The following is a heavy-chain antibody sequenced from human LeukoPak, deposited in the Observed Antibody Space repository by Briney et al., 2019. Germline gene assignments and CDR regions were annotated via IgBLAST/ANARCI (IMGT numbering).Heavy chain of an antibody. CDR3: ARRDGYCSSTSCYADYYYGMDV. V-gene: IGHV5-51*01. J-gene: IGHJ6*02. CDR2: IYPGASDT. CDR1: GYSFTNYW. D-gene: IGHD2-2*01. Sequence: GESLKISCKGSGYSFTNYWIGWVRQMPGKGLEWMGIIYPGASDTTYSPSFQGQVTISADKSISTAYLQWSSLKASDTAMYYCARRDGYCSSTSCYADYYYGMDVWGQGTTVTVSS.